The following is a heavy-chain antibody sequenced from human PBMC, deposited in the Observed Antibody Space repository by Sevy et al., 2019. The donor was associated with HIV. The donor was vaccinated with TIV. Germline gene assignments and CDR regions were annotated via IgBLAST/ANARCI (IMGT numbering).Heavy chain of an antibody. D-gene: IGHD2-2*01. J-gene: IGHJ6*03. V-gene: IGHV4-59*01. CDR2: IYYSGST. Sequence: SETLSHTCTVSGGSISSYYWSWIRQPPGKGLEWIGYIYYSGSTNYNPSLKSRVTISVDTSKNQFSLKLSSVTAADTAVYYCAREIVVVPAAMGALHYYYYMDVWGKGTTVTVSS. CDR1: GGSISSYY. CDR3: AREIVVVPAAMGALHYYYYMDV.